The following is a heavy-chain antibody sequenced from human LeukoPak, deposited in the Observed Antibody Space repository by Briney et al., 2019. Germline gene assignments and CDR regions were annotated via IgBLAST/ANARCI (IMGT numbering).Heavy chain of an antibody. V-gene: IGHV4-34*01. CDR1: GDSFSSYY. D-gene: IGHD5-18*01. J-gene: IGHJ5*02. CDR3: ARGHGAMAP. CDR2: INHSGST. Sequence: SETLSLTCTVSGDSFSSYYWSWIRQPPGKGLEWIGEINHSGSTNYNPSLKSRVTISVDTSKNQFSLKLSSVTAADTAVYYCARGHGAMAPWGQGTLVTVSS.